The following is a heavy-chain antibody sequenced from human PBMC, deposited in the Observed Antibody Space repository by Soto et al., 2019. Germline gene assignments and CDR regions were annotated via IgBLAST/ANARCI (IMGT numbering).Heavy chain of an antibody. CDR2: IYHIGST. Sequence: PSETRSLTCTVSGASINSANWWVWVRQPPGKGLEWIGEIYHIGSTTYNPSLKSRATISVDKPKNQFSLKVTSVTAADTGVYYCAKRYDFWSGRWYGLGVWGQGTTVTVSS. D-gene: IGHD3-3*01. V-gene: IGHV4-4*02. CDR1: GASINSANW. J-gene: IGHJ6*02. CDR3: AKRYDFWSGRWYGLGV.